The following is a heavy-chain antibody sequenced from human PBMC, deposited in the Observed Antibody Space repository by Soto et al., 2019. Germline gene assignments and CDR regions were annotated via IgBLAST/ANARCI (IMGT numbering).Heavy chain of an antibody. D-gene: IGHD2-2*03. V-gene: IGHV3-53*01. Sequence: PWGSLRLSCAASGFTVSSNYMSWVRQAPGKGLEWVSVIYSGGSTYYADSVKGRFTISRYNSKNTLYLQMNSLRAEETAVYYCARWMFDAFDIWGQGTMVTVS. CDR3: ARWMFDAFDI. J-gene: IGHJ3*02. CDR1: GFTVSSNY. CDR2: IYSGGST.